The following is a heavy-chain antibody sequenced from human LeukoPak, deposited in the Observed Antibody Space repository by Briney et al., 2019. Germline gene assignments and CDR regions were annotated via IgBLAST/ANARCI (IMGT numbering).Heavy chain of an antibody. CDR1: GFTVSSNY. V-gene: IGHV3-53*01. Sequence: GGSLRLSCAASGFTVSSNYMSWVRQAPGKGLEWVSVIYSGGSTYYADSVKGRFTISRDNSKNTLYLQMNSLRAEDTAVYYCARERGYSGYVLGYWGQGTLVTVSS. D-gene: IGHD5-12*01. CDR3: ARERGYSGYVLGY. J-gene: IGHJ4*02. CDR2: IYSGGST.